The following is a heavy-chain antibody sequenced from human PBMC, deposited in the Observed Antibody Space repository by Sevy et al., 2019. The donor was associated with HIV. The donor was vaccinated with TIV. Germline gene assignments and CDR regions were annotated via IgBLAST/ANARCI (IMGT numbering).Heavy chain of an antibody. CDR3: ARDLRPGAAAGSPRGNKYGMDV. D-gene: IGHD6-13*01. J-gene: IGHJ6*02. CDR1: GYTFTSYY. V-gene: IGHV1-46*01. CDR2: INPSGGST. Sequence: ASVKVSCKASGYTFTSYYMHWVRQAPGQGLEWMGIINPSGGSTSYAQKFQGRVTRTRETSTSTVYMELSSLRSEDTAVYYCARDLRPGAAAGSPRGNKYGMDVWGQGTTVTVSS.